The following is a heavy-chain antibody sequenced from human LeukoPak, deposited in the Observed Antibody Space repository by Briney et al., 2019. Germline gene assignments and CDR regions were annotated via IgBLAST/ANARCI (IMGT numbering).Heavy chain of an antibody. Sequence: PGGSLRLSCAASGFTLSSYAMSWVRQGPGKGLEWVSAISVSGNTYHADSVKGRFTISRDNSKNTVHLQMISLRAEDTAVYYCARAVRGVSRYWGQGTLVTVSS. CDR2: ISVSGNT. V-gene: IGHV3-23*01. J-gene: IGHJ4*02. D-gene: IGHD3-10*01. CDR1: GFTLSSYA. CDR3: ARAVRGVSRY.